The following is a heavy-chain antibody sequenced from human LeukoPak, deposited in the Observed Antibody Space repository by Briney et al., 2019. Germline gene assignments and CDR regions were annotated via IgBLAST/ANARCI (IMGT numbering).Heavy chain of an antibody. Sequence: SETLSLTCAVCGGSFSGYYWSWIRQPPGKGLEWIGEINHSGSTNYNPSLKSRVTISVDTSKNQFSLKLSSVTAADTAVYYCARGGHYSSATWLDYWGQGTLATVSS. D-gene: IGHD1-26*01. CDR1: GGSFSGYY. V-gene: IGHV4-34*01. J-gene: IGHJ4*02. CDR3: ARGGHYSSATWLDY. CDR2: INHSGST.